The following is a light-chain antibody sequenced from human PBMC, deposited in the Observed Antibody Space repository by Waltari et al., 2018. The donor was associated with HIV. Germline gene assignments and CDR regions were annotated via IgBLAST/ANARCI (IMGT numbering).Light chain of an antibody. Sequence: QSALTQPASVSGSLGQSLTISCIGTSSDIGSSHYVSWYQHHPDKAPTLVIYDANARPSGVPFRFSGSKSGNTASLTISGLQAEDEADYYCSSYTSTSTLLFGGGTKVTVL. J-gene: IGLJ3*02. CDR1: SSDIGSSHY. CDR2: DAN. CDR3: SSYTSTSTLL. V-gene: IGLV2-14*01.